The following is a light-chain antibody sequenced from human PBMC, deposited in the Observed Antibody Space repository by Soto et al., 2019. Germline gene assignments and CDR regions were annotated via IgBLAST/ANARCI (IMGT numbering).Light chain of an antibody. CDR3: QQRSKLIT. CDR1: QSVSSY. J-gene: IGKJ5*01. V-gene: IGKV3-11*01. CDR2: DAS. Sequence: LKQTPSTLSLSAEDRATLSFRASQSVSSYLAWYQQKPGQAPRLLIYDASNRATGIPARFSGSGSGTDFTLTISSLEPEDFAVYYCQQRSKLITFGQGTRLEIK.